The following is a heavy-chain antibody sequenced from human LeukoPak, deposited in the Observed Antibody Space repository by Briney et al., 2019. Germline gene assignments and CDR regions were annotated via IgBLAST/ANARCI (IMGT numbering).Heavy chain of an antibody. J-gene: IGHJ4*02. CDR3: ARGQWLVQAYYFDY. Sequence: SETLSLTCAVYGGSFSGYYWSWIRQRPGKGLEWIGEINHSGSTNYNPSLKSRVTISVDTSKNQFSLKLSSVTAADTAVYYCARGQWLVQAYYFDYWGQGTLVTVSS. D-gene: IGHD6-19*01. CDR2: INHSGST. V-gene: IGHV4-34*01. CDR1: GGSFSGYY.